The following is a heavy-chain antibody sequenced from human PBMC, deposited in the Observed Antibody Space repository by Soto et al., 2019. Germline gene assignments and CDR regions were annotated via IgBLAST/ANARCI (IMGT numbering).Heavy chain of an antibody. D-gene: IGHD2-21*01. CDR3: ARDSPIGNTFCGYDALDY. J-gene: IGHJ4*02. CDR2: IIPLLDIT. CDR1: GGAFTNDI. Sequence: QVQLVQSGAEVKKPGSSVKVSCKASGGAFTNDIITWVRQAPGQGLEWMGRIIPLLDITNYAQKFQGRVTTTADKSISIASIEPYSLTTEDMAVYSCARDSPIGNTFCGYDALDYWGQGTLVTVSS. V-gene: IGHV1-69*08.